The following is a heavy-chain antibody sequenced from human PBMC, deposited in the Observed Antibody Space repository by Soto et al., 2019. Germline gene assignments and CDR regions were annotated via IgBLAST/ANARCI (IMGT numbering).Heavy chain of an antibody. V-gene: IGHV1-46*01. CDR2: INPTGSMT. J-gene: IGHJ3*02. CDR3: ARDTGYDHDAFDI. CDR1: GYSFITSYY. Sequence: ASVKVSCKASGYSFITSYYMHWVRQAPGQGLEWMGIINPTGSMTKYSQRFQGRLTMTRDTSTSTDYMELTTLTSEDTAVYFCARDTGYDHDAFDIWGQVTMLTVSS. D-gene: IGHD5-12*01.